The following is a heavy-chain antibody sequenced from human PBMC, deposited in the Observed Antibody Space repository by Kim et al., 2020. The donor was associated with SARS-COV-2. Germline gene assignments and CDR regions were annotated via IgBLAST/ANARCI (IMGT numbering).Heavy chain of an antibody. Sequence: GGSLRLSCTASGFSLSNYAMNWVRQAPGKGLEWVSYIIIGSSTIYYADSVKGRFTISKDNAKNSLYLQMNSLRDEDTAVYYCARDRNSQNWFDPWGQGTL. J-gene: IGHJ5*02. V-gene: IGHV3-48*02. CDR2: IIIGSSTI. D-gene: IGHD2-21*01. CDR1: GFSLSNYA. CDR3: ARDRNSQNWFDP.